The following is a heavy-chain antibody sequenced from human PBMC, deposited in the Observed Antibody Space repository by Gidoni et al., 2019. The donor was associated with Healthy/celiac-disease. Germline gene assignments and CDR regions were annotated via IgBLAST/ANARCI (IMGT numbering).Heavy chain of an antibody. CDR1: GFSLSNARMG. D-gene: IGHD3-16*01. V-gene: IGHV2-26*01. Sequence: QVTLKESGPVLVKPTETLTLTCTVSGFSLSNARMGVSWIRQPPGKALEWLANIFSNDEKSYSTSLKSRLTISKDTSKSQVVLTMTNMDPVDTATYYCARMCRDYIWGTSYYFDYWGQGTLVTVSS. J-gene: IGHJ4*02. CDR3: ARMCRDYIWGTSYYFDY. CDR2: IFSNDEK.